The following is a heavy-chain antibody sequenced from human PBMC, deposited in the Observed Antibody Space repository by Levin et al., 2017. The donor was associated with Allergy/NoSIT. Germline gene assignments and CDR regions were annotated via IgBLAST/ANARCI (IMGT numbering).Heavy chain of an antibody. CDR3: ARDLDIVVVPAAMGGFDY. J-gene: IGHJ4*02. V-gene: IGHV3-33*01. CDR2: IWYDGSNK. CDR1: GFTFSSYG. Sequence: GGSLRLSCAASGFTFSSYGMHWVRQAPGKGLEWVAVIWYDGSNKYYADSVKGRFTISRDNSKNTLYLQMNSLRAEDTAVYYCARDLDIVVVPAAMGGFDYWGQGTLVTVSS. D-gene: IGHD2-2*03.